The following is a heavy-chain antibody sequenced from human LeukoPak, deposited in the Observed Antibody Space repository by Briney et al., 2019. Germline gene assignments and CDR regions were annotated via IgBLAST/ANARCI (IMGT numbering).Heavy chain of an antibody. V-gene: IGHV3-23*01. J-gene: IGHJ5*02. CDR1: GFTFSSYA. D-gene: IGHD2-21*02. Sequence: GGSPRLSCAASGFTFSSYAMSWVRQAPGKGLEWVSAISGSGGSTYYADSVKGRFTISRDNSKNTLYLQVNSLRAEDTAVYYCAKDKSGHIVVVTAKTWGQGTLVTVSS. CDR3: AKDKSGHIVVVTAKT. CDR2: ISGSGGST.